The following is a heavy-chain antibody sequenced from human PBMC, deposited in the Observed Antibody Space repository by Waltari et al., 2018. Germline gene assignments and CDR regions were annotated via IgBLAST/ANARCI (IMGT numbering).Heavy chain of an antibody. CDR1: GGSISSSSYY. D-gene: IGHD5-12*01. J-gene: IGHJ5*02. V-gene: IGHV4-39*07. CDR2: IYYSGST. CDR3: ARRDGYNYNWFDP. Sequence: QLQLQESGPGLVKPSETLSLTCPVSGGSISSSSYYLGWIRQPPGKGLEWIGSIYYSGSTYYNPSLKSRVTISVDTSKNQFSLKLSSVTAADTAVYYCARRDGYNYNWFDPWGQGTLVTVSS.